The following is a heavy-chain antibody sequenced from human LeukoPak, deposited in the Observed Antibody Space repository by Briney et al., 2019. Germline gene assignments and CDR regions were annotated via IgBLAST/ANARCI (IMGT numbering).Heavy chain of an antibody. J-gene: IGHJ4*02. CDR2: IDTTTGNP. D-gene: IGHD3-10*01. CDR1: GYTFTGYH. V-gene: IGHV7-4-1*02. Sequence: ASVKVSCKASGYTFTGYHLHWVRQAPGQGLEWMGNIDTTTGNPRYAQDFTGRFVFSLDTSVSTAYLQITSLKADDTAAYYCVRGTPTPGMDYWGQGTQVTVSS. CDR3: VRGTPTPGMDY.